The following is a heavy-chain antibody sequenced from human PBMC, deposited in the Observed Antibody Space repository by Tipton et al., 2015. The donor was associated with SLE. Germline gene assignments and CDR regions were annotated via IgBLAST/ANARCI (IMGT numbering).Heavy chain of an antibody. V-gene: IGHV3-30*04. J-gene: IGHJ3*02. CDR1: GFTFSSHA. CDR3: AREGLSSDAFDI. CDR2: ISSDGVHT. Sequence: SLRLSCTASGFTFSSHAMYWVRQAPGKGLEWVAVISSDGVHTFYADSVMGRFTISRDNSKNTLYLQMNSLRAEDTAVYYCAREGLSSDAFDIWGQGTMVTVSS.